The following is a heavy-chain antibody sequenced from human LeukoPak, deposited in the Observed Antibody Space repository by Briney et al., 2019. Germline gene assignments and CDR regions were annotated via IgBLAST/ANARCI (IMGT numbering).Heavy chain of an antibody. Sequence: SETLSLTCSVSDGSISSYYWSWIRQPPGKGLEWIGYIHSSGSTHYNPSLKSRVTTSLDTSKNQFSLKLSSVTAADTAVYYCARDSLYSPNYYYYGMDVWGQGTTVTVSS. CDR1: DGSISSYY. D-gene: IGHD3-16*01. CDR2: IHSSGST. CDR3: ARDSLYSPNYYYYGMDV. V-gene: IGHV4-59*12. J-gene: IGHJ6*02.